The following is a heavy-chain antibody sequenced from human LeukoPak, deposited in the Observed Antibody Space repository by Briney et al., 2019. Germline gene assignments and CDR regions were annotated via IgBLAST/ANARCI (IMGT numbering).Heavy chain of an antibody. V-gene: IGHV3-48*03. CDR1: GFTFSSYE. Sequence: GGSLRLSCAASGFTFSSYEMNWVRQAPGKGLEWVSYISSSGSTIYYADSVKGRFTISRDNAKNSLYLQMNSLRAEDTAIYYCATYRQVMLPFESWGQGTLVTVSS. CDR3: ATYRQVMLPFES. J-gene: IGHJ4*02. CDR2: ISSSGSTI. D-gene: IGHD5-18*01.